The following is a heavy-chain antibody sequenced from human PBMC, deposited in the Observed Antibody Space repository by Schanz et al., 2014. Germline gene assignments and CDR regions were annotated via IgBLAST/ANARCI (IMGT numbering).Heavy chain of an antibody. J-gene: IGHJ3*02. D-gene: IGHD4-17*01. CDR1: GFTFSSYS. V-gene: IGHV3-48*01. Sequence: EVQLVESGGGLVQPGGSLRLSCTASGFTFSSYSMNWVRQAPGKGLEWVSLISDSGDTAYYADSVKGRFTISRDNFKGALYLQMSSLRAEDTAVYYCARKMKLGVYGGKGHDSLDIWGQGTMVTVSS. CDR2: ISDSGDTA. CDR3: ARKMKLGVYGGKGHDSLDI.